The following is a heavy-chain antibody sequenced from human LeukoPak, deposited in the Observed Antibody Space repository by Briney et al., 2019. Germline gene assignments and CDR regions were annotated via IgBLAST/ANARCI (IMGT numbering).Heavy chain of an antibody. V-gene: IGHV3-30-3*01. CDR2: ISYDGSNK. CDR1: GFTFSSYA. D-gene: IGHD5-18*01. Sequence: GGSLRLSCAASGFTFSSYAMHWVRQAPGKGLEWVAVISYDGSNKYYADSVKGRFTISRDNSKNTLYLQMNSLRAEDTAVYYCARGGDTAMGYFDLWGRGTLVTVSS. CDR3: ARGGDTAMGYFDL. J-gene: IGHJ2*01.